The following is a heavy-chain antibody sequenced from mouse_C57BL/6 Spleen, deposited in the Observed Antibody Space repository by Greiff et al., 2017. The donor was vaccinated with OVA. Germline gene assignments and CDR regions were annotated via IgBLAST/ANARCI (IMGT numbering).Heavy chain of an antibody. CDR2: ISSGSSTI. V-gene: IGHV5-17*01. D-gene: IGHD1-1*01. Sequence: EVKLVESGGGLVKPGGSLKLSCAASGFTFSDYGMHWVRQAPEKGLEWVAYISSGSSTIYYADTVKGRFTISRDNAKNTLFLQMPSLRSEDTAMYYCARGVLRYAMDDWGQGTSVTVSS. J-gene: IGHJ4*01. CDR1: GFTFSDYG. CDR3: ARGVLRYAMDD.